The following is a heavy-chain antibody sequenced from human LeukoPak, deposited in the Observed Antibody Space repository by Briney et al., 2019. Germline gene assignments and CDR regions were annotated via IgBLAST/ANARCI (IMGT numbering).Heavy chain of an antibody. D-gene: IGHD2-15*01. V-gene: IGHV3-30*04. CDR1: GFTFSSYA. J-gene: IGHJ6*04. CDR3: ARASGGFCSGGSCYTAYYGMDV. CDR2: ISYDGSNK. Sequence: GGSLRLSCAAPGFTFSSYAMHWVRQAPGKGLEWVAVISYDGSNKYYADSVKGRFTISRDNSKNTLYLQMNSLRAEDTAVYYCARASGGFCSGGSCYTAYYGMDVWGKGTTVTVSS.